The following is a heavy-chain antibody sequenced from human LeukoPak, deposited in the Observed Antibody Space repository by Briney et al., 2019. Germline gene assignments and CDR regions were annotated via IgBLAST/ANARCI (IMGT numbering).Heavy chain of an antibody. V-gene: IGHV6-1*01. CDR2: TYYRSKWYN. CDR1: GDSVSSNSAA. CDR3: ARGYGYYFDY. Sequence: SQTLSLNCAISGDSVSSNSAAWNWIRQSPSRGLEGLGRTYYRSKWYNDYAVSVKSRITINPDTSENHFSLQLNSVTPEDMAVYYCARGYGYYFDYWGQGTLVTVSS. J-gene: IGHJ4*02. D-gene: IGHD5-18*01.